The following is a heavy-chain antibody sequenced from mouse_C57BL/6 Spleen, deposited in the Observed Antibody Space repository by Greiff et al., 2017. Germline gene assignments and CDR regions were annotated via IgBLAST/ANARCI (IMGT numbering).Heavy chain of an antibody. V-gene: IGHV5-4*03. Sequence: EVMLVESGGGLVKPGGSLKLSCAASGFTFSSYAMSWVRQTPEKRLEWVATISDGGSYTYYPDNVKGRFTISRDNAKNNLYLQMSHLKSEDTAMYDCARAVYYGNYEDYWGQGTTLIVSS. CDR1: GFTFSSYA. CDR3: ARAVYYGNYEDY. CDR2: ISDGGSYT. D-gene: IGHD2-1*01. J-gene: IGHJ2*01.